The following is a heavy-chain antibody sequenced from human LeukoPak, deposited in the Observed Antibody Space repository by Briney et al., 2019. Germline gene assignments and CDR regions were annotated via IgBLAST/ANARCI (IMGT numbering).Heavy chain of an antibody. CDR1: GFTFNNYG. V-gene: IGHV3-74*01. Sequence: GGSLRLSCAASGFTFNNYGMHWVRQAPGKGLVWVSRIASDGSSTTYADSVKGRFSISRDNAKNTLYLQMNSLRVEDTAVYYCARGRPHGNDYWGQGTLVTVSS. D-gene: IGHD4-23*01. CDR2: IASDGSST. CDR3: ARGRPHGNDY. J-gene: IGHJ4*02.